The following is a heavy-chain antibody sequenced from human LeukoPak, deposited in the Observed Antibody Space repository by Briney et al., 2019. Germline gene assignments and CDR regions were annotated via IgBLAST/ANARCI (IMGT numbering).Heavy chain of an antibody. CDR3: VRQGYSGHSQGAADY. J-gene: IGHJ4*02. CDR2: ISVYNGNT. V-gene: IGHV1-18*01. D-gene: IGHD4-23*01. Sequence: ASVKLSCKASGYTFSTYAFSWGRQAPGQRLEWMGWISVYNGNTNYAQKFQRRVTMTTDTSTSTANMELRSLRYDDTGVYYCVRQGYSGHSQGAADYWGEGTLVTVS. CDR1: GYTFSTYA.